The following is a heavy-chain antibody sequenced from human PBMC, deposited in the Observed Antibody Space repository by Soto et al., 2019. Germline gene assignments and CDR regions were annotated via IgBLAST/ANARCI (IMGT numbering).Heavy chain of an antibody. CDR3: ARILTYYDFWSGYYPYWYFDL. D-gene: IGHD3-3*01. Sequence: QVQLQESGPGLVKPSGTLSLTCAVSGGSISSSNWWSWVRQPPGKGLEWIGEIYHSGSTNYNPSLKSRVTISVDKSKNQFSLKLSSVTAADTAVYYCARILTYYDFWSGYYPYWYFDLWGRGTLVTVSS. J-gene: IGHJ2*01. CDR1: GGSISSSNW. V-gene: IGHV4-4*02. CDR2: IYHSGST.